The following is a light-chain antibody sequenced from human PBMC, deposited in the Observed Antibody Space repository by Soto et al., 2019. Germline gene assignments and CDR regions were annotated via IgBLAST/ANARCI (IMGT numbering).Light chain of an antibody. CDR1: QSLSSSY. CDR3: QQYGSSPWT. V-gene: IGKV3-20*01. CDR2: GAS. Sequence: EIVLTQSPGALSLSPGEGATLSCRASQSLSSSYVAWYQQKVGQPPRLLIYGASNRATGIPDRFSGSWSGTEFTLTITSLQSEDFAVYYCQQYGSSPWTFGQGTKVDIK. J-gene: IGKJ1*01.